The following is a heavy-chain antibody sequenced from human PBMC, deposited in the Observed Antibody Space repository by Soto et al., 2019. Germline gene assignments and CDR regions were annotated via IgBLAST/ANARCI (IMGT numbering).Heavy chain of an antibody. D-gene: IGHD3-10*01. V-gene: IGHV1-24*01. CDR2: FDPEDGET. CDR3: ATVFGRGGSFPMLFDY. CDR1: GYTLTELS. Sequence: ASVKVSCKVSGYTLTELSMHWVRQAPGKGLEWMGGFDPEDGETIYAQKFQGRVTMTEDTSTDTAYMELSSLRSEDTAVYYCATVFGRGGSFPMLFDYWGQGTLVTVSP. J-gene: IGHJ4*02.